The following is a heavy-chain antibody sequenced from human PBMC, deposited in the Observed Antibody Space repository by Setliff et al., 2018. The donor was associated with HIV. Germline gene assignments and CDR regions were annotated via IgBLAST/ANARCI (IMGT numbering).Heavy chain of an antibody. Sequence: SQTLSLTCAVSGYSVSSGYYWAWIRQAPGKGLQWIGQMYYTGTTDYNPSLSSRVTISQDKSRNQFSLKLTSVTATDTAIYYCARGVGIGGNWFDPWGQGIMVTVS. CDR1: GYSVSSGYY. CDR2: MYYTGTT. CDR3: ARGVGIGGNWFDP. J-gene: IGHJ5*02. D-gene: IGHD2-15*01. V-gene: IGHV4-38-2*01.